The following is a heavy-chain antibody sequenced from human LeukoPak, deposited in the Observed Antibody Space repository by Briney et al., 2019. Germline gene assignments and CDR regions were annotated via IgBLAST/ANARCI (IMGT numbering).Heavy chain of an antibody. V-gene: IGHV1-18*01. D-gene: IGHD3-22*01. CDR2: ISAYNGNT. Sequence: GASVKVSCKASGYTSTSYGISWVRQAPGQGLEWMGWISAYNGNTNYAQKLQGRVTMTTDTSTSTAYMELRSLRSDDTAVYYCARFYYDSSGYYSGGDYWGQGTLVTVSS. J-gene: IGHJ4*02. CDR1: GYTSTSYG. CDR3: ARFYYDSSGYYSGGDY.